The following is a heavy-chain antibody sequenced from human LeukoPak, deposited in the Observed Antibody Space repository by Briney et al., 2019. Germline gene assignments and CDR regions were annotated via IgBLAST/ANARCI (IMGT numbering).Heavy chain of an antibody. V-gene: IGHV1-46*01. D-gene: IGHD5-24*01. J-gene: IGHJ4*02. CDR2: INPSVGST. CDR1: GYIFTSYY. CDR3: ARDLLEYVEMATISSYGY. Sequence: ASVNVSCKASGYIFTSYYMHWVRQAPGQGLEWMGIINPSVGSTSYAQKFQGRVTMTSDTSTRTVYRKLNSLRSEDTAVYYCARDLLEYVEMATISSYGYWGQGTLGTVSS.